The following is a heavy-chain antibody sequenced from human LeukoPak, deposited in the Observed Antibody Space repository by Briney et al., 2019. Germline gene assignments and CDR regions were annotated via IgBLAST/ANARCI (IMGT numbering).Heavy chain of an antibody. CDR2: IYYSGST. CDR3: ASGYSNYGXXFDX. J-gene: IGHJ4*02. CDR1: GGSLSSYY. V-gene: IGHV4-59*01. Sequence: PSETLSLTCTVSGGSLSSYYWSWIRQPPGKGLEWIGYIYYSGSTNYNPSLKSRVTISVDTSKNQFSLKLSSVTAADTAVYYCASGYSNYGXXFDXWGQGTLVTVSS. D-gene: IGHD4-11*01.